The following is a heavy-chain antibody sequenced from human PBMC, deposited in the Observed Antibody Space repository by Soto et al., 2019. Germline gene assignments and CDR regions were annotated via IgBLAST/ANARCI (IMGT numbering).Heavy chain of an antibody. CDR1: GGSFSGYY. Sequence: SETLSLTCAVYGGSFSGYYWSWIRQPPGKGLEWIGEINHSGSTNYNPSLKSRVTISVDTSKNQFSLKLSSVTAADTAVYYCATSSSSGGMYVWGQGTTVTVS. V-gene: IGHV4-34*01. CDR2: INHSGST. D-gene: IGHD6-13*01. CDR3: ATSSSSGGMYV. J-gene: IGHJ6*02.